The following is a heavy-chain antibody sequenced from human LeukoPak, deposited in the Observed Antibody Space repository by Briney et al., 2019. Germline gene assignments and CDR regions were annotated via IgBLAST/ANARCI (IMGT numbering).Heavy chain of an antibody. J-gene: IGHJ4*02. D-gene: IGHD1-26*01. CDR1: GFIVSSNY. V-gene: IGHV3-53*01. CDR2: IYIGGST. CDR3: ARGLAGATIGGY. Sequence: GGSLRLSCAASGFIVSSNYMNWVRQAPGKGLEWVSVIYIGGSTYYADSVKGRFTISRDNSKNTLFLQMNSLRAEDTAVYYCARGLAGATIGGYWGQGTLVTVSS.